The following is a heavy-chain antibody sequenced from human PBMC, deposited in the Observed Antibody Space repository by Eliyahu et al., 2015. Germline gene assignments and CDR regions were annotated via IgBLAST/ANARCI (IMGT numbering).Heavy chain of an antibody. CDR1: GGTFSRYD. Sequence: QVQLVQSGAEVKKPGSSVKVSCKASGGTFSRYDISWVRQAPGQGLEWMGGIIPIFGTANYAQNFQGRVTITADESTNTAFMELSSLRSEDTAVYYCARGGEEHQLQSRPFDYWGQGTLVTVSS. D-gene: IGHD2-2*01. J-gene: IGHJ4*02. V-gene: IGHV1-69*01. CDR3: ARGGEEHQLQSRPFDY. CDR2: IIPIFGTA.